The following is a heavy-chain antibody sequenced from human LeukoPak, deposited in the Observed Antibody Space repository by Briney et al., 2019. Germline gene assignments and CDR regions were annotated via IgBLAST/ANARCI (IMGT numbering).Heavy chain of an antibody. D-gene: IGHD1-26*01. Sequence: GGSLRLSCAASGFTFSSHAMIWVRQAPGQGLEWLSYISSSGSTIYYADSVKGRFTIPRDNAKNSLYLQMNSLRAEDTAIYYCARDRGLGSYYDAFDMWGQGTMVTVSS. J-gene: IGHJ3*02. CDR2: ISSSGSTI. CDR1: GFTFSSHA. V-gene: IGHV3-48*03. CDR3: ARDRGLGSYYDAFDM.